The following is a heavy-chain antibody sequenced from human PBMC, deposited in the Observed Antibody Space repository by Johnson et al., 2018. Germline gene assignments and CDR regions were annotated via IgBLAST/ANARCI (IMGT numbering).Heavy chain of an antibody. V-gene: IGHV3-7*03. CDR3: ARLRDYDILTGHNLYGMDV. CDR1: GFTFSSYA. Sequence: VQLVQSGGGLVQPGGSLRLSCAASGFTFSSYAMSWVRQAPGKGLEWLANIQQDGSEKYYVDSVKGRFTISRDNANNSLYLQMNSLKASDTAMYYCARLRDYDILTGHNLYGMDVWGQGTTVTVSS. CDR2: IQQDGSEK. J-gene: IGHJ6*02. D-gene: IGHD3-9*01.